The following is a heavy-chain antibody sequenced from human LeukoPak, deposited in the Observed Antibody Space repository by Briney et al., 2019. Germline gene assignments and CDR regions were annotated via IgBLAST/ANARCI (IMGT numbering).Heavy chain of an antibody. J-gene: IGHJ4*02. Sequence: PSETPSLTCTVSGASIGSGGYHWNWIRQHPGKDLEWIGKIYYSGNTYYSPSLKRRLTISIDTSKNQFSLKLTSVTAADTAVYYCASAYKYNYAFDYWGQGTPVTVSS. CDR3: ASAYKYNYAFDY. D-gene: IGHD3-16*01. V-gene: IGHV4-31*03. CDR1: GASIGSGGYH. CDR2: IYYSGNT.